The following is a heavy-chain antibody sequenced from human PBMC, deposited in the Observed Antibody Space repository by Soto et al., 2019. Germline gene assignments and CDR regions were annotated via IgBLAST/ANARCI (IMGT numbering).Heavy chain of an antibody. D-gene: IGHD3-22*01. V-gene: IGHV1-69*01. Sequence: QEQMVQSGAEVKKPGSSVKVSSKASGGLFSSYPISWVRQVHGHGLEWMGGIIPVFQTAYYTQRFQGRVTITADESTNTAYMELSSLRSEDTAIYYCAMGGSGYTWFNEFWGQGTLVTVSS. CDR2: IIPVFQTA. CDR3: AMGGSGYTWFNEF. CDR1: GGLFSSYP. J-gene: IGHJ4*02.